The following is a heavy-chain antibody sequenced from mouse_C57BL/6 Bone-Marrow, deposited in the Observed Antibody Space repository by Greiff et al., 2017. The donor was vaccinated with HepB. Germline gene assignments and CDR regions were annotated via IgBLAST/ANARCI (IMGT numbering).Heavy chain of an antibody. Sequence: VQLQQSGAELVRPGASVKLSCTASGFNIKDDYMHWVKQRPEQGLEWIGWIDPENGDTEYASKFQGKATITADTSSNTAYLQLSSLTSEDTAVYYCTTDRERYFDYWGQGTTLTVSS. CDR1: GFNIKDDY. CDR2: IDPENGDT. V-gene: IGHV14-4*01. CDR3: TTDRERYFDY. J-gene: IGHJ2*01.